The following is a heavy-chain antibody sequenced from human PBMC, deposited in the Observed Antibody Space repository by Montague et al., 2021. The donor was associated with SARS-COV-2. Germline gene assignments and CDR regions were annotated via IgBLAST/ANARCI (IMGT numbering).Heavy chain of an antibody. V-gene: IGHV2-5*02. J-gene: IGHJ5*02. D-gene: IGHD3-22*01. Sequence: PALVKPTQTLTLTCTFSGFSLSTHGVGVAWIRQPPGKALEWLALIYWDDNKHYSPSLKTRLSIAKGTSKKEVVLTMTNMDPVDTATYFCALRPRRGSSGFDNWFDPWGQGTLVTVS. CDR2: IYWDDNK. CDR1: GFSLSTHGVG. CDR3: ALRPRRGSSGFDNWFDP.